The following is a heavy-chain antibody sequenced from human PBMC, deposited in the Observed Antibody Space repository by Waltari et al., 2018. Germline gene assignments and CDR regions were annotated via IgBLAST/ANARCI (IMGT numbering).Heavy chain of an antibody. Sequence: EVQLVESGGGLVKPGGSLRLSCAASGFTFSSYSMNWVRQAPGKGLEWVSSISSSSIYKYYEASGKGRFTIPRENAKNPLYLQMNSLRAEDTAGYYCARYTPRHYDSSGYGYYFDYWGQGTLVTVSS. D-gene: IGHD3-22*01. V-gene: IGHV3-21*01. J-gene: IGHJ4*02. CDR1: GFTFSSYS. CDR2: ISSSSIYK. CDR3: ARYTPRHYDSSGYGYYFDY.